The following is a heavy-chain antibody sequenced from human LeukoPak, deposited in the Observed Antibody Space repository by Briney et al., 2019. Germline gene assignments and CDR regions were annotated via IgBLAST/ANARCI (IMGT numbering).Heavy chain of an antibody. CDR1: GGSISTYY. V-gene: IGHV4-4*07. Sequence: PSETLSLTCTVSGGSISTYYWSWIRQPAGKGLEWVGRIYTSGRTNYNPSLKSRVTMSVDTSKNHFSLKLSSVTAADTAIYYCARVGKYYYDRTGAFDIWGQGTMVTVSS. J-gene: IGHJ3*02. CDR2: IYTSGRT. CDR3: ARVGKYYYDRTGAFDI. D-gene: IGHD3-22*01.